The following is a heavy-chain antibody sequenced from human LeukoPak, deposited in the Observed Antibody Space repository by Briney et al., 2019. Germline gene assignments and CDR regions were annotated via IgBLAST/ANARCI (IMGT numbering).Heavy chain of an antibody. J-gene: IGHJ5*02. CDR3: ARFTPQGYGWGGYNRFDP. Sequence: SETLSLTCTVSGYSLSSGYYWNWIRPPPGKGLEWIGYIYYSGSTNYNPSLKSRVTISVDTSKNQFSLNLTSVTAADTAVYYCARFTPQGYGWGGYNRFDPWGQGTLVTVSS. D-gene: IGHD3-16*01. V-gene: IGHV4-61*01. CDR1: GYSLSSGYY. CDR2: IYYSGST.